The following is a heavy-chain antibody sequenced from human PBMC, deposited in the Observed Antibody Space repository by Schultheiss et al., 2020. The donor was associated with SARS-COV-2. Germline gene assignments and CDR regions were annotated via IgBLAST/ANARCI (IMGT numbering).Heavy chain of an antibody. CDR1: GGSVSSGDHY. J-gene: IGHJ5*02. CDR2: VYHSGST. V-gene: IGHV4-30-4*01. CDR3: ARDGSSGYYSWFDP. D-gene: IGHD3-22*01. Sequence: SETLSLTCSVSGGSVSSGDHYWSWIRQPPGKGLEWIGYVYHSGSTDYNPSLKSRVTISVDTSKNQFSLKLSSVTAADTAVYYCARDGSSGYYSWFDPWGQGTLVTVSS.